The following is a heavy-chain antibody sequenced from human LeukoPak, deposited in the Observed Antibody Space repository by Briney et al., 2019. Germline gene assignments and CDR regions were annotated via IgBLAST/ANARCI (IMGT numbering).Heavy chain of an antibody. D-gene: IGHD6-19*01. CDR3: AREEHGYSSGWYGYYYYGMDV. Sequence: PSETLSLTCTVSGGSISSSSYYWGWIRQPPGKGLEWIGSIYYSGSTYYNPSLKSRVTISVDTSKNQFSLKLSSVTAADTAVYYCAREEHGYSSGWYGYYYYGMDVWGQGTTVTVSS. V-gene: IGHV4-39*07. CDR2: IYYSGST. CDR1: GGSISSSSYY. J-gene: IGHJ6*02.